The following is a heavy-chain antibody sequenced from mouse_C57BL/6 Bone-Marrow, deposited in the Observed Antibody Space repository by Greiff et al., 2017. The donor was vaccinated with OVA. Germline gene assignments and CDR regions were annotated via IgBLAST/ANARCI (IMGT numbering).Heavy chain of an antibody. J-gene: IGHJ4*01. CDR1: GYAFTNYL. Sequence: VKVVESGAELVRPGTSVKVSCKASGYAFTNYLIEWVKQRPGQGLEWIGVINPGSGGTNYNEKFKGKATLTADKSSSTAYMQLSSLTSEDSAVYFCARGDGYAMDYWGQGTAVTVTS. CDR2: INPGSGGT. CDR3: ARGDGYAMDY. V-gene: IGHV1-54*01.